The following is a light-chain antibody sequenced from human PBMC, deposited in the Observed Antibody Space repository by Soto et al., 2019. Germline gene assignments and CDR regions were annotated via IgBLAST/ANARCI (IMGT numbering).Light chain of an antibody. V-gene: IGKV3-20*01. CDR3: QQYGSSPLFT. J-gene: IGKJ3*01. CDR1: QRVSSRY. Sequence: EIVLTQSPGTLSLSPGERATLSCRASQRVSSRYLAWYQQKPGQAPRLLIYGPFSRATCIPDRFSGSESGTDFPLTISRLEPEDFALYYCQQYGSSPLFTFGPGTKVDIK. CDR2: GPF.